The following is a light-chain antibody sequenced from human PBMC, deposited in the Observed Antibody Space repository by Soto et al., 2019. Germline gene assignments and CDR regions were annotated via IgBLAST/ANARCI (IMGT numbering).Light chain of an antibody. CDR3: QQQNTWSPWT. J-gene: IGKJ1*01. Sequence: EIVMTQSPDTLSVSPGERATLSCRASQSVGTNLAWYQQKPGQAPRLLIYGAYTRATGLPAGFSGSGSGTEVTLPISSLQSDDFAVYYCQQQNTWSPWTFGQGTKVESK. V-gene: IGKV3-15*01. CDR1: QSVGTN. CDR2: GAY.